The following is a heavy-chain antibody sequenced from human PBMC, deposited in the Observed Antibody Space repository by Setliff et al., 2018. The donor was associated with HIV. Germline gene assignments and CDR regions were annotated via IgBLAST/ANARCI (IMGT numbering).Heavy chain of an antibody. D-gene: IGHD3-22*01. J-gene: IGHJ3*02. CDR2: INTGKGNT. Sequence: ASVKVSCKASGYTFTSYAMHWVRQAPGQRLEWMGWINTGKGNTKYSQNFQGRVTITRDTPASTAYMELSSLRSEDTAVYYCARGDYYYDSSGYYYVAAFDIWGQGTMVTVSS. CDR3: ARGDYYYDSSGYYYVAAFDI. V-gene: IGHV1-3*04. CDR1: GYTFTSYA.